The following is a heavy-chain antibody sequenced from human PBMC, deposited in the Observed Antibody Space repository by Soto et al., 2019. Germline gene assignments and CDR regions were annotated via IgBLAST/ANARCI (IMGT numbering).Heavy chain of an antibody. J-gene: IGHJ6*02. Sequence: PSETLSLTCTVSGGSVSSGGYYWSWIRQHPGKGLEWIGYIYYSGSTYYNPSLKSRVTISVDTSKNQFSLKLSSVTAADTAVYYCARDHVNIPSRTHYYGMDVWGQGTTVTVSS. CDR1: GGSVSSGGYY. CDR2: IYYSGST. CDR3: ARDHVNIPSRTHYYGMDV. V-gene: IGHV4-31*03.